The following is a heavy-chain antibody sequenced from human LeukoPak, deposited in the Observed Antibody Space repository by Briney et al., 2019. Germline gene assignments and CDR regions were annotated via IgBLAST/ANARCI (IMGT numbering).Heavy chain of an antibody. V-gene: IGHV4-31*01. CDR1: GGSISSGGYY. D-gene: IGHD2-2*01. CDR3: ARDLGGVVVPRWLHWFDP. CDR2: IYYSGST. Sequence: SETLSLTCTVSGGSISSGGYYWSWIRQHPGKGLEWIGYIYYSGSTYYNPSLKSPVTISVDTSKNQFSLKLSSLTAPATAVYYCARDLGGVVVPRWLHWFDPWGQGTLVTVSS. J-gene: IGHJ5*02.